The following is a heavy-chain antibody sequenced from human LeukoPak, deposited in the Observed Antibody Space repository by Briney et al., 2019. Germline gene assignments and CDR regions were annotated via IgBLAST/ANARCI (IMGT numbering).Heavy chain of an antibody. J-gene: IGHJ3*02. CDR1: GYXFTSYY. CDR3: ARDLVLHGAFDI. V-gene: IGHV1-46*01. Sequence: ASVKVSCKSSGYXFTSYYMHWVRQAPGQGFEWMGIINPRDGSTTYAQKFQGRVTMTRDTSTSTLYMELISLRSEDTALYYCARDLVLHGAFDIWGQGTMVTVSS. CDR2: INPRDGST.